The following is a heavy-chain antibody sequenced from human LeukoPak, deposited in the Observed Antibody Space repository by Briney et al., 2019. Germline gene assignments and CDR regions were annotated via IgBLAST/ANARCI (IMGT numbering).Heavy chain of an antibody. CDR2: TSAYNGNT. CDR1: GYTFTSYG. J-gene: IGHJ4*02. V-gene: IGHV1-18*01. Sequence: GASVKVSCKASGYTFTSYGISWVRQAPGQGLEWMGWTSAYNGNTNYAQKLQGRVTMTTDTSTSTAYMELRSLRSDDTAVYYCARGPYCSGGSCYFLGSYFDYWGQGTLVTVSS. CDR3: ARGPYCSGGSCYFLGSYFDY. D-gene: IGHD2-15*01.